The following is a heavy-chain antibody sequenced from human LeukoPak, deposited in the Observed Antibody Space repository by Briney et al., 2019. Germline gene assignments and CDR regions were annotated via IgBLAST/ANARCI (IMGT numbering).Heavy chain of an antibody. CDR1: GYTFTSYD. CDR2: INPNSGGT. CDR3: ARVVAMVFYYGMDV. J-gene: IGHJ6*02. V-gene: IGHV1-2*02. D-gene: IGHD5-18*01. Sequence: ASVKVSCKASGYTFTSYDINWVRQAPGQGLEWMGWINPNSGGTNYAQKFQGRVTMTRDTSISTAYMELSRLRSDDTAVYYCARVVAMVFYYGMDVWGQGTTVTVSS.